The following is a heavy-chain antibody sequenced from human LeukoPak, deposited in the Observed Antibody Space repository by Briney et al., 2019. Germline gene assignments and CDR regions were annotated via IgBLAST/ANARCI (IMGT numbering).Heavy chain of an antibody. J-gene: IGHJ4*02. CDR3: ARAVTLGNLYYFDY. CDR1: GGTFSSYA. CDR2: IIPIFGIA. Sequence: SVKVSCKASGGTFSSYAISWVRQAPGQGLKWMGRIIPIFGIANYAQKFQGRVTITADKSTSTAYMELSSLRSEDTAVYYCARAVTLGNLYYFDYWGQGTLVTVSS. V-gene: IGHV1-69*04. D-gene: IGHD3-16*01.